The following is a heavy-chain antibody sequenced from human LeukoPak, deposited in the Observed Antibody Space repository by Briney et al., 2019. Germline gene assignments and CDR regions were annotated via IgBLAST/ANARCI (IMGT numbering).Heavy chain of an antibody. CDR1: GFTFSNYW. CDR2: IKQDGSEK. Sequence: GGSLRLSCAASGFTFSNYWMSWVRQAPGKGLEWVANIKQDGSEKYYVDSVKGRFTISRDNAKNSLYLQMNNLRAEDTAVYYCARDGVAGGFDYSGQGTLVTVSS. D-gene: IGHD6-19*01. CDR3: ARDGVAGGFDY. J-gene: IGHJ4*02. V-gene: IGHV3-7*01.